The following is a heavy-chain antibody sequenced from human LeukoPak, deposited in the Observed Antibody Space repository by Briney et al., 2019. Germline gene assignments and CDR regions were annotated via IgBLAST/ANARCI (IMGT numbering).Heavy chain of an antibody. Sequence: GGSLRLSCAASGFTFSTYAMNWVRQAPGEGLEWVSGISGSGGSTYYTHSVKGRFTISRDNSKNTLYLQMNSLRAEDTAVYFCAKFRGVASIRTDAFDIWGQGTMVTVSS. D-gene: IGHD2-8*02. CDR2: ISGSGGST. CDR1: GFTFSTYA. V-gene: IGHV3-23*01. J-gene: IGHJ3*02. CDR3: AKFRGVASIRTDAFDI.